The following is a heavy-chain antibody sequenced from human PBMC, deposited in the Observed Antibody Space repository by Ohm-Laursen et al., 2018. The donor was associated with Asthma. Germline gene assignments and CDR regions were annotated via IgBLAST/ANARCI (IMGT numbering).Heavy chain of an antibody. CDR1: GFTFRSNA. J-gene: IGHJ4*02. CDR3: ARDVMEWYLPAFDF. Sequence: SLRLSCAASGFTFRSNAMHWARQAPGKGLEWVAVGGSYYDGGLKYYADSVNGRFTVSRDDFKNTLYLKMNSLRPDETAVYYCARDVMEWYLPAFDFWGQGTLVTVSS. D-gene: IGHD3-3*01. V-gene: IGHV3-30-3*01. CDR2: GGSYYDGGLK.